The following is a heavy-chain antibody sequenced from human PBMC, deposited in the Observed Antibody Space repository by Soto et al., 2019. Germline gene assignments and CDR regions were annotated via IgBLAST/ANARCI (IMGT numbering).Heavy chain of an antibody. CDR3: VKEATVKAAHHFDS. V-gene: IGHV3-30*18. CDR1: GFTFSNYA. J-gene: IGHJ4*02. Sequence: QVQLVESGGGIAQLGTSLRLSCAASGFTFSNYAMQWFRQPPDKGLEWVPGVPWDGEAEYYADSVKGRFTISRDNSGDTLSLQMNSLRPEDTAVYYCVKEATVKAAHHFDSWGQGTLVTVST. D-gene: IGHD4-4*01. CDR2: VPWDGEAE.